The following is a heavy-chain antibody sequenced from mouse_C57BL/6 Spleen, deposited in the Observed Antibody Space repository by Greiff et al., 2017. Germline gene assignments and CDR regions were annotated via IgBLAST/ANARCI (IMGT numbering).Heavy chain of an antibody. CDR3: TTYSNYPFAY. V-gene: IGHV14-4*01. J-gene: IGHJ3*01. CDR2: IDPESGDT. CDR1: GFYIKADY. D-gene: IGHD2-5*01. Sequence: VQLKQSGAELVRPGASVKLSCTASGFYIKADYMHWVKQRPKQGLEWIGWIDPESGDTEYASKFQGKATITADTSSNTAYLQLSSLTSEDTAVYYCTTYSNYPFAYWGQGTLVTVSA.